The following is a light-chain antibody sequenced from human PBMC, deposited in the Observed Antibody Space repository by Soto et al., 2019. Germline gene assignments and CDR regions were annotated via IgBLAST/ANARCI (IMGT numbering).Light chain of an antibody. CDR2: GAS. Sequence: EIVMTQSPGTLSVSPGERVTLSCRASQSVMSNLAWYQQKPGQSPKLLIYGASARATGIPARFSGSGSGREFTVTISSLQSEDSSVYYCQQDHHWPVTVGQGTKVDI. CDR3: QQDHHWPVT. CDR1: QSVMSN. V-gene: IGKV3-15*01. J-gene: IGKJ1*01.